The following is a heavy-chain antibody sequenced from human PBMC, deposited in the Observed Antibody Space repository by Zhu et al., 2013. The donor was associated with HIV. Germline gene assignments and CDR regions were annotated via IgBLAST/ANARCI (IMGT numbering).Heavy chain of an antibody. CDR3: ARDHDELWFGELSRYYFDY. V-gene: IGHV1-2*02. CDR2: INPNSGGT. J-gene: IGHJ4*02. D-gene: IGHD3-10*01. CDR1: GYTFTGYY. Sequence: QVQLVQSGAEVKKPGASVKVSCKASGYTFTGYYMHWVRQAPGQGLEWMGWINPNSGGTNYAQKFQGRVTMTRDTSISTAYMELSRLRSDDTAVYYCARDHDELWFGELSRYYFDYWGQGTLVTVSS.